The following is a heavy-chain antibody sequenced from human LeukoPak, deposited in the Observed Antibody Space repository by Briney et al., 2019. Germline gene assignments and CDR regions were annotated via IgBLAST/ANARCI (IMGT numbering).Heavy chain of an antibody. J-gene: IGHJ5*02. V-gene: IGHV3-11*01. D-gene: IGHD6-6*01. CDR3: AKGGSSSSIRIWFDP. CDR2: ISSSGSTK. Sequence: GGSLRLSCAASGFTLSDYYMSWIRQAPGKGLEWVSYISSSGSTKYYADSVKGRFTISRDNAKNSLYLQMNSLRAEDTAVYYCAKGGSSSSIRIWFDPWGQGTLVTVSS. CDR1: GFTLSDYY.